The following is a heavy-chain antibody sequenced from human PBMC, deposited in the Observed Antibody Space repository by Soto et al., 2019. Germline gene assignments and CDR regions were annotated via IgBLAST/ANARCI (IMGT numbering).Heavy chain of an antibody. J-gene: IGHJ4*02. CDR2: IYWNDDK. CDR3: AHNQRSGYIRRGYFDY. D-gene: IGHD5-12*01. CDR1: GFSLSTSGVG. V-gene: IGHV2-5*01. Sequence: QITLKESGPTLVKPTQTLTLTCTFSGFSLSTSGVGVGWIRQPPGKALEWLALIYWNDDKRYSPSLKSRITITKDTSKNQVVLTMTNMDPVDTATYYCAHNQRSGYIRRGYFDYWGQGTLVTVSS.